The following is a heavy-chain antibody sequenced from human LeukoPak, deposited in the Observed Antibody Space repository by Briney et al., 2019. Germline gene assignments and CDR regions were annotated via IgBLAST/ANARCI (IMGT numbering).Heavy chain of an antibody. J-gene: IGHJ6*03. CDR1: GFTFSSYT. Sequence: GGSLRLSCAASGFTFSSYTMNWVRQPPGKGLEWVSNIGTSSTTIYYADSVKGRFTISRDNAKNSLYLQMNSLRADDTAVYYCARILPRQYRPPYYYYMDVWGKGTTVTVSS. D-gene: IGHD4-11*01. CDR2: IGTSSTTI. CDR3: ARILPRQYRPPYYYYMDV. V-gene: IGHV3-48*01.